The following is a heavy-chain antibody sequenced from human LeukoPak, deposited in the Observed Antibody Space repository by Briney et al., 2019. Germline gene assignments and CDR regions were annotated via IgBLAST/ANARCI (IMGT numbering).Heavy chain of an antibody. J-gene: IGHJ5*02. Sequence: GESLKISCKGSGYRFTNYWIGWVRQVPGKGLEWMGIIYPGDSATTYSPSFQGQVTISADKSISTAYLQWSSLKASDTDMYYCARHPGGNSLCWFDPWGQGTLVTVSA. D-gene: IGHD4-23*01. CDR1: GYRFTNYW. CDR2: IYPGDSAT. V-gene: IGHV5-51*01. CDR3: ARHPGGNSLCWFDP.